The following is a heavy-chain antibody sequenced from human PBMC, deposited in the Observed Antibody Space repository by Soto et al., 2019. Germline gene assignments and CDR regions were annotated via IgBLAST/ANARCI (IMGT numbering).Heavy chain of an antibody. CDR3: ARSYGSGSYFDYYYGMDV. D-gene: IGHD3-10*01. CDR1: GVSVNSDNYY. V-gene: IGHV4-61*01. J-gene: IGHJ6*02. Sequence: SETLSLTCTVSGVSVNSDNYYWSWIRQPPGKGLEWIGHIYNTRSTTYNPSLKSRVTISVDTSKNQFSLKLSSVTAADTAVYYCARSYGSGSYFDYYYGMDVWGQGTTVTVSS. CDR2: IYNTRST.